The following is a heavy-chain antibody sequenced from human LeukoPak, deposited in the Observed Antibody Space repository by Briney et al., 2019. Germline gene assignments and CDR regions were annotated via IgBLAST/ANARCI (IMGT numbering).Heavy chain of an antibody. CDR3: ARVSPSTIRGVIPYRFLDY. CDR2: INPNSGGT. Sequence: PVASVKVSCKASGYTFTGYYMHWVRQAPGQGLEWMGWINPNSGGTNYAQKFKGRVTMTRDTSINTAYMELSRLGSDDTAIYYCARVSPSTIRGVIPYRFLDYWAQGTLVTVSS. J-gene: IGHJ4*02. CDR1: GYTFTGYY. D-gene: IGHD3-16*02. V-gene: IGHV1-2*02.